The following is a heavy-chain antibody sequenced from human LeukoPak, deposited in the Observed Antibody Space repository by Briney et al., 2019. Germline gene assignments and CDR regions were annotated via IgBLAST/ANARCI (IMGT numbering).Heavy chain of an antibody. D-gene: IGHD2-2*01. CDR1: GYSFTTYG. J-gene: IGHJ4*02. Sequence: ASVKVSCKASGYSFTTYGISWVRQAPGQGLEWMGWISANNNNTDNVQKLLGRVTMTTDTSTSTAYMELRSLRSDDTAVYYCARALYHTFDYWGQGTLVTVSS. CDR2: ISANNNNT. CDR3: ARALYHTFDY. V-gene: IGHV1-18*01.